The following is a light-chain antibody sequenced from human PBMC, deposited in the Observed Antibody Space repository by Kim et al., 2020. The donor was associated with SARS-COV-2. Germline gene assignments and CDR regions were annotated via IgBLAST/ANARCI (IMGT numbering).Light chain of an antibody. J-gene: IGLJ3*02. CDR3: QAWDSSTGV. V-gene: IGLV3-1*01. CDR2: EDS. CDR1: KLGYKY. Sequence: ASPGQTASITCSGDKLGYKYVCWYQQKPGQSPVRVIYEDSRRPSGIPERFLGSNSGNTATLTISGTQAMDEADYYCQAWDSSTGVFGGGTQLTVL.